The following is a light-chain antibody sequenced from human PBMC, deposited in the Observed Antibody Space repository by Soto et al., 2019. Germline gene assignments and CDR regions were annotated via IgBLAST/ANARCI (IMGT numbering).Light chain of an antibody. CDR2: GAS. V-gene: IGKV3-20*01. Sequence: EIVLTQSPGTLSLSPGETATLSCRASQTLADIFLVWYQQKPGQAPRLLIYGASSRATGIPDRFSGSGSGTDFTLTIRRLEPEDFAVYYCQQYGSSYPWTFGQGTKVDIK. CDR3: QQYGSSYPWT. J-gene: IGKJ1*01. CDR1: QTLADIF.